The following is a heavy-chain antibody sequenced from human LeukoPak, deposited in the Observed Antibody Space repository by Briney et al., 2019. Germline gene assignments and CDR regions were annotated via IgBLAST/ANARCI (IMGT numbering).Heavy chain of an antibody. V-gene: IGHV3-23*01. CDR2: ISRSGDST. J-gene: IGHJ4*02. CDR1: VFTFRLHS. Sequence: GGSLRLSCAASVFTFRLHSMTCVPQAPGKGLEWVSAISRSGDSTYYADSVKGRFTISRDNSKNTLYLQMGSLSTTATSLYSSAKGLAAVADCYYFDNGGQGTLVTVSS. D-gene: IGHD6-19*01. CDR3: AKGLAAVADCYYFDN.